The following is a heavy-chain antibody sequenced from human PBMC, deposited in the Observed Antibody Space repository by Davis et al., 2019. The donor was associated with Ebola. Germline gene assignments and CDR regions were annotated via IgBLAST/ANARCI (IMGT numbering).Heavy chain of an antibody. Sequence: SVKLSCKASGFTFTNYYMHWVRQAPGQGLEWVGWINLNSGGTRYAQRSQGRVTLTRDTSISTAYMELTGLRSDDTAVYSCARDDAVLAGTYFDYWGQGTLVTVSS. CDR3: ARDDAVLAGTYFDY. CDR1: GFTFTNYY. J-gene: IGHJ4*01. CDR2: INLNSGGT. V-gene: IGHV1-2*02. D-gene: IGHD6-19*01.